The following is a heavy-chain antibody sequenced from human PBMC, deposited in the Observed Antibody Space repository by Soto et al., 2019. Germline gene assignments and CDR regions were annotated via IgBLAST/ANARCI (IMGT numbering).Heavy chain of an antibody. CDR2: IYYSGST. D-gene: IGHD6-19*01. Sequence: SETLSLTCPVSGCSISSYYWSWIRQPPGKGLEWIGYIYYSGSTNYNPSLKSRVTISVDTSKNQFSLKLSSVTAADTAVYYCATSLIDSSGWSLVGTFDYWGQGTLVTVSS. CDR3: ATSLIDSSGWSLVGTFDY. J-gene: IGHJ4*02. V-gene: IGHV4-59*08. CDR1: GCSISSYY.